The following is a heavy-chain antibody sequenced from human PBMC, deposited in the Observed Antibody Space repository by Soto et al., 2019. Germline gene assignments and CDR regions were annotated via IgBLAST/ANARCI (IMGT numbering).Heavy chain of an antibody. CDR3: ARGGSTHYYYGLDV. J-gene: IGHJ6*02. CDR1: GGSISGFF. Sequence: ETLSLTCTVSGGSISGFFWTWVRQPPGMPLEGLGHVAASGSTAYNPSLRSRLSLTLDVSKNRFSLELTSVTAADTATYFCARGGSTHYYYGLDVWGQGTTVTVSS. V-gene: IGHV4-4*07. CDR2: VAASGST.